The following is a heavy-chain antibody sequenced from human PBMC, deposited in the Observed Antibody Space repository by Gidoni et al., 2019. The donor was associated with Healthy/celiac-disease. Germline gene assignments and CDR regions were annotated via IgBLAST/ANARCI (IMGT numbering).Heavy chain of an antibody. CDR3: ARGYCSGGSCYFLSTNAFDI. CDR2: ISYDGSNK. V-gene: IGHV3-30*03. D-gene: IGHD2-15*01. CDR1: GLTFCSYG. J-gene: IGHJ3*02. Sequence: QVQLVESGGGVVQPGRSLRLSCAASGLTFCSYGMPWVRQAPGKGLEWVAVISYDGSNKYYADSVKGRFTISRDNSKNTLYLQMNSLRAEDTAVYYCARGYCSGGSCYFLSTNAFDIWGQGTMVTVSS.